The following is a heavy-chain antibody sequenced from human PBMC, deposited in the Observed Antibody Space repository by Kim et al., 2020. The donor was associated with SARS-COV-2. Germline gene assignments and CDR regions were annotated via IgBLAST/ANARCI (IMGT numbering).Heavy chain of an antibody. CDR3: ARGGGATGGYYYYGMDV. Sequence: GGSLRLSCAASGFTFSSYAMHWVRQAPGKGLEWVAVISYDGSNKYYADSVKGRFTISRDNSKNTLYLQMNSLRAEDTAVYYCARGGGATGGYYYYGMDVWGQGTTVTVSS. J-gene: IGHJ6*02. CDR1: GFTFSSYA. V-gene: IGHV3-30*04. CDR2: ISYDGSNK. D-gene: IGHD3-16*01.